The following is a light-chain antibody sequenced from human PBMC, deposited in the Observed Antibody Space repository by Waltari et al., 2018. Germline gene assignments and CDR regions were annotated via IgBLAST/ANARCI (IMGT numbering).Light chain of an antibody. CDR3: MQGTHWPYT. J-gene: IGKJ2*01. CDR2: RVF. V-gene: IGKV2-30*02. Sequence: DVVMTQSPLSLSVTLGQAASISCKSSQSLVHSDGNTPLTWFHQRPGQSPRRLIYRVFNRDSGVPDRFSGSGSGTDFTLKVNKVEAEDVGVYYCMQGTHWPYTFGQGTKLDIK. CDR1: QSLVHSDGNTP.